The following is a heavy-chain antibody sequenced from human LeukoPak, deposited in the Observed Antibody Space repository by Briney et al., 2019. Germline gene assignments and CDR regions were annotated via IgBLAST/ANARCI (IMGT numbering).Heavy chain of an antibody. D-gene: IGHD5-12*01. V-gene: IGHV4-59*01. CDR3: ARSGLVATTNFDY. CDR1: GGSISSYY. Sequence: SETLSLTCTVSGGSISSYYWSWIRQPPGKGLEWIGYIYYSGSTNYNPSLKSRVTISVDTSKNQFSLKLSSVTAADTAVYYCARSGLVATTNFDYWGQGTLVTVSS. J-gene: IGHJ4*02. CDR2: IYYSGST.